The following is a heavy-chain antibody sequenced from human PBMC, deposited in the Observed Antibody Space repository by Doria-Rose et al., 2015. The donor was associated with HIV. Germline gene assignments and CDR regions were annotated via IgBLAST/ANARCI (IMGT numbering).Heavy chain of an antibody. D-gene: IGHD3-10*01. CDR1: GGSISSYY. V-gene: IGHV4-4*09. CDR2: IYSSGTT. Sequence: VQLQVSGPGLVKPAETLSLTCTVSGGSISSYYWNWIRQPPGKGLEWIGYIYSSGTTHYNSPLKSRVTISIDTSKNQLSLKLSSVTAADTAVYYCARFRPSRGIYYSLDVWGKGTTVTVSS. J-gene: IGHJ6*03. CDR3: ARFRPSRGIYYSLDV.